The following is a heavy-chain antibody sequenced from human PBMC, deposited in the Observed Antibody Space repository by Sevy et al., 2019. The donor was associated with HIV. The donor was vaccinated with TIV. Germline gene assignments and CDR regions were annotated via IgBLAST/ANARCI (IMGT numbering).Heavy chain of an antibody. CDR2: IYPGDSDT. D-gene: IGHD6-13*01. V-gene: IGHV5-51*01. Sequence: GESLKISCKGSGYSFTSYWIGWVRQMPGKGLEWMGIIYPGDSDTRYSPSFQGQVTISADKSISTAYRQWSSLKASDTAMYYCAGIGAEYSSSRYAIYYSYYYMDVWGKGTTVTVSS. J-gene: IGHJ6*03. CDR3: AGIGAEYSSSRYAIYYSYYYMDV. CDR1: GYSFTSYW.